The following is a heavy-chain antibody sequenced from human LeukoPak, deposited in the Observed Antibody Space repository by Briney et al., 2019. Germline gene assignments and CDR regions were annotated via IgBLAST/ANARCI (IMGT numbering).Heavy chain of an antibody. Sequence: SESLSLTCTVSGGSISSCYWSWIRQPAGKGLEWIGRIYTSGSTNYNPPLKSRVTMSVDTPKNQFSLKLSSVTAADTAVYYCARDWESLTGYFSVNWFDPWGQGTLVTVSS. CDR2: IYTSGST. V-gene: IGHV4-4*07. D-gene: IGHD3-9*01. CDR1: GGSISSCY. J-gene: IGHJ5*02. CDR3: ARDWESLTGYFSVNWFDP.